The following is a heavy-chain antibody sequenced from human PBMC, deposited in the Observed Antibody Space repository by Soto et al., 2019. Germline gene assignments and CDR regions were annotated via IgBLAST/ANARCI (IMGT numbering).Heavy chain of an antibody. CDR2: INHLETT. CDR3: ARGGGSDPFDH. D-gene: IGHD1-26*01. J-gene: IGHJ4*02. CDR1: GASITFGGYS. Sequence: SETLSLTXTVSGASITFGGYSWSWIRQTPGKGLEWIGYINHLETTFYNPSFESRLTLSIDRAKNQFSLKLHSMSAADRAVYFCARGGGSDPFDHWGQGILVTVSS. V-gene: IGHV4-30-2*01.